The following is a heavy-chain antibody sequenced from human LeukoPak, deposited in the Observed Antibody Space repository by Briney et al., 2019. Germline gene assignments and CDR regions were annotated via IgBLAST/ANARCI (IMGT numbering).Heavy chain of an antibody. D-gene: IGHD1-7*01. CDR3: ARHKNSGTYPLDF. CDR2: IRYSGST. CDR1: GDSITGYY. Sequence: SEPLSLPCTVSGDSITGYYWSWIPHPPGRELEYIGFIRYSGSTKYNPSLQSRVTMSVDTSKDQFSLKLTSVTAADTAVYYCARHKNSGTYPLDFWGQGTLVTVSS. V-gene: IGHV4-59*08. J-gene: IGHJ4*02.